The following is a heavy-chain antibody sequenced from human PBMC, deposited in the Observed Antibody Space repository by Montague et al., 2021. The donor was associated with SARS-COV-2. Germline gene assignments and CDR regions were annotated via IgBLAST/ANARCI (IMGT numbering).Heavy chain of an antibody. Sequence: CVISGDSVSSNIATWNWIRQSPSRGLEWLGRTYYRSKWYNDYAESVKSRITIDPDTSKHQFSLHLNSVTPEDTAVYYRARIPVGSKYYFDFWGQGTLVTVSS. CDR1: GDSVSSNIAT. CDR3: ARIPVGSKYYFDF. CDR2: TYYRSKWYN. J-gene: IGHJ4*02. D-gene: IGHD2-2*01. V-gene: IGHV6-1*01.